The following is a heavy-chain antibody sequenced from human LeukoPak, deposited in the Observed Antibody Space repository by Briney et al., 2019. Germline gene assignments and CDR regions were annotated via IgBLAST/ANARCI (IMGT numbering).Heavy chain of an antibody. J-gene: IGHJ4*02. Sequence: GGSLRLSCVASGFAFGRYSMNWVRQAPGKGLEWVSSISHSGYDIYYADAVKGRFTISRDNAKNSLSLQMNNLRVEDTAVYYCANHFACGSTTCPSFDDWGQGTLVTVSS. CDR3: ANHFACGSTTCPSFDD. CDR1: GFAFGRYS. CDR2: ISHSGYDI. D-gene: IGHD2-2*01. V-gene: IGHV3-21*01.